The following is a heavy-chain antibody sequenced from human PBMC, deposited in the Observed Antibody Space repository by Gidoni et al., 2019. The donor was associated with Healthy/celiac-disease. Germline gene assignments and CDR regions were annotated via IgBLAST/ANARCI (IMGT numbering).Heavy chain of an antibody. J-gene: IGHJ4*02. V-gene: IGHV1-2*02. D-gene: IGHD3-10*01. CDR1: GYTFTGYY. Sequence: QVQLVQSGAELKKPGASVKVSCKASGYTFTGYYMHWVRQAPGQGLEWMGWINPNSGGTNYAQKFQGRVTMTRDTSISTAYMELSRLRSDDTAVYYCARGPRITMVRGVIIPDYWGQGTLVTVSS. CDR2: INPNSGGT. CDR3: ARGPRITMVRGVIIPDY.